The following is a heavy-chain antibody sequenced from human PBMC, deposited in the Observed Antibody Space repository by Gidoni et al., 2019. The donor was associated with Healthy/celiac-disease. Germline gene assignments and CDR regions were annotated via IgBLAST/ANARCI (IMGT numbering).Heavy chain of an antibody. CDR2: ISSSVSTI. D-gene: IGHD3-22*01. V-gene: IGHV3-11*01. CDR3: ARDHPLGNYYDSSGLIDY. J-gene: IGHJ4*02. Sequence: QVQLVESGGGLVKPGGSLRLSCAASGFTFSAYYMSWIRQAPGKGLEWCSYISSSVSTIYYADSVKGRFTISRDNAKNALYLQMNSLRAEDTAVYYCARDHPLGNYYDSSGLIDYWGQGTLVTVSS. CDR1: GFTFSAYY.